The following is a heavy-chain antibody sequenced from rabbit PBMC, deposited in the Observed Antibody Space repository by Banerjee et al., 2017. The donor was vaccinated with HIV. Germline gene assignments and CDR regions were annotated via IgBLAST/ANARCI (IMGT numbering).Heavy chain of an antibody. Sequence: QEQLKETGGGLVQPGGSLTLSCKASGLDFSKYYMSWVRQAPGKGLEWIGYSYISSGSTYYASWAKGRFTISRSTSLNTVTLQMTSLTAADTATYFCARDPSVDDYGDSLYYFDLWGPGTLVTVS. D-gene: IGHD2-1*01. V-gene: IGHV1S47*01. CDR2: SYISSGST. J-gene: IGHJ4*01. CDR1: GLDFSKYY. CDR3: ARDPSVDDYGDSLYYFDL.